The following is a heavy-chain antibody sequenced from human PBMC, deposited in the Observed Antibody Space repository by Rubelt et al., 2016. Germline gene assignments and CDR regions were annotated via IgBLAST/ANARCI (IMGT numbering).Heavy chain of an antibody. CDR3: ARWGTPLGAFDT. CDR2: IKKAGSEK. CDR1: GFTFRRYW. V-gene: IGHV3-7*01. D-gene: IGHD3-16*01. Sequence: VESGGGLVQPGGSLRLSCAASGFTFRRYWMSWVRQAPGKGLKWLANIKKAGSEKYYVDSVKGRFTIFRDNTKNSLYLQMNSLRAENTAVYYCARWGTPLGAFDTWGQGTMGTVSS. J-gene: IGHJ3*02.